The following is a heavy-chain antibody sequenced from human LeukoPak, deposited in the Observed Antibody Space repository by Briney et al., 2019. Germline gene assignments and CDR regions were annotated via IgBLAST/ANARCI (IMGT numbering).Heavy chain of an antibody. V-gene: IGHV4-34*01. Sequence: SSETLSLTCAVYGGSFSGYYWSWIRQPPGKGLEWIGEINHSGSTNYNPSLKSRVTTSVDTSKNQFSLKLSSVTAADTAVYYCARSLFLVDWFDPWGQGTLVTVSS. D-gene: IGHD3-3*01. CDR1: GGSFSGYY. CDR2: INHSGST. CDR3: ARSLFLVDWFDP. J-gene: IGHJ5*02.